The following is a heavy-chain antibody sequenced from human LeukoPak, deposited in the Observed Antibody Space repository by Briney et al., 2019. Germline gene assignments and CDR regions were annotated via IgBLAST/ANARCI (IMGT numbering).Heavy chain of an antibody. CDR3: ARELLYSSSWYTGVSFDY. CDR2: IKQDGSEK. D-gene: IGHD6-13*01. J-gene: IGHJ4*02. Sequence: GGSLRLSCAASGFTFSSYWMSWFRQAPGKGLEWVANIKQDGSEKYYVDSVKGRFTISRDNAKNSLYLQMNSLRAEDTAVYYCARELLYSSSWYTGVSFDYWGQGTLVTVSS. V-gene: IGHV3-7*01. CDR1: GFTFSSYW.